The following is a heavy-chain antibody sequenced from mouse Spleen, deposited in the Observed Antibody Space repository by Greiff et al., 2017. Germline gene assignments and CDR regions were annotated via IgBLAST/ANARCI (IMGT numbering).Heavy chain of an antibody. D-gene: IGHD1-1*01. CDR1: GFSLTSYG. CDR2: IWAGGST. Sequence: VQLQQSGPGLVAPSQSLSITCTVSGFSLTSYGVHWVRQPPGKGLEWLGVIWAGGSTNYNSALMSRLSISKDNSKSQVFLKMNSLQTDDTAMYYCAREGGYYYGSKAMDYWGQGTSVTVSS. CDR3: AREGGYYYGSKAMDY. J-gene: IGHJ4*01. V-gene: IGHV2-9*02.